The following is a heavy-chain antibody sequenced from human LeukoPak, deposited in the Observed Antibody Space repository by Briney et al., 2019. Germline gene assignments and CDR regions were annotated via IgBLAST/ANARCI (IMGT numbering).Heavy chain of an antibody. V-gene: IGHV3-23*01. CDR3: ASRPPNIVVVPAANQIAP. D-gene: IGHD2-2*01. Sequence: GGSLRLSCAASGFTFSSYAMSWVRQAPGKGLEWVSAISGSGGSTYYADSVKGRFTISRDNSKNTLYLEMNSLRAEDTAVYYCASRPPNIVVVPAANQIAPRGQGTLVTVSS. CDR1: GFTFSSYA. CDR2: ISGSGGST. J-gene: IGHJ5*02.